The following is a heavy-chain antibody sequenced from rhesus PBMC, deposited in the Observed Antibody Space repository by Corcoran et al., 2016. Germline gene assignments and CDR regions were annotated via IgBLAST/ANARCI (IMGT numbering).Heavy chain of an antibody. V-gene: IGHV3-115*02. D-gene: IGHD2-21*01. CDR3: ARRRLSGETLDY. CDR2: IGGDGSDT. CDR1: GFTFSGYE. Sequence: EVQLAESGGGLVQPGGSLRLSCAASGFTFSGYEMHWVRQAPGKGLESVSVIGGDGSDTHHADSVRGRFTFSRDNAKNSLSLQMNSLRAEDTAVYYCARRRLSGETLDYWGQGVLVTVSS. J-gene: IGHJ4*01.